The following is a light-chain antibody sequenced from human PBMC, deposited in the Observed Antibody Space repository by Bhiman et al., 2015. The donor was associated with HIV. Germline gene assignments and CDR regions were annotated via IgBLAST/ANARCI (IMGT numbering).Light chain of an antibody. Sequence: QSALTQPASVSGSPGQSITISCTGTSSDVGGYNYVSWYQQHPGKAPKLMIYDVSNRPSGVSNRFSASKSGNTASLTVSGLQAEDEADYYCQSAGTASSKLFGGGTKLTVL. V-gene: IGLV2-14*03. CDR3: QSAGTASSKL. CDR2: DVS. CDR1: SSDVGGYNY. J-gene: IGLJ3*02.